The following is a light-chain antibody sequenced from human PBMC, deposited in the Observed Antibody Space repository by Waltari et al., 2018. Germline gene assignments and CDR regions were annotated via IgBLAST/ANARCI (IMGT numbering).Light chain of an antibody. CDR1: EDITND. CDR2: EAS. V-gene: IGKV1-17*02. CDR3: QHYHSFPFS. J-gene: IGKJ4*01. Sequence: DIQMTQSPSSLSASVGDRVTFTCRASEDITNDLAWYQQKPGKTPKLLMYEASSLQSGIPSRFSGSGSGTDFTLIINNLQSEDFATYYCQHYHSFPFSFGGGTKVEI.